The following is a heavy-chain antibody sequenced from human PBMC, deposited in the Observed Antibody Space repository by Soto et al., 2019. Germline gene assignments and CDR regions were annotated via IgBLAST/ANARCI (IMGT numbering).Heavy chain of an antibody. Sequence: QVQLVQSGAELKKPGASVRVSCKPSGYTFTDLYIHWVRQAPGQGLEWRGWVDPRSGDRRNTQKFQGRVTMSRDTSTSTVYMEFNSLTSDDTAFYYCARDNYAPLDYWGQGTLVTVSA. D-gene: IGHD3-16*01. CDR3: ARDNYAPLDY. CDR1: GYTFTDLY. V-gene: IGHV1-2*02. J-gene: IGHJ4*02. CDR2: VDPRSGDR.